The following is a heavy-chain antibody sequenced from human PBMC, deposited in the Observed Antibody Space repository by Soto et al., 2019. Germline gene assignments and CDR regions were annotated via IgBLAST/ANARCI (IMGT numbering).Heavy chain of an antibody. CDR2: ISWNSGSI. CDR1: GFTFDDYA. Sequence: EVQLVESGGGLVQPGRSLRLSCAASGFTFDDYAMHWVRQAPGKGLEWVSGISWNSGSIGYADSVKGRFTISRDNAKNSLYLQMNSLRAEDTALYYCAKDTRDYYFDYWGQGTLVTVSS. J-gene: IGHJ4*02. V-gene: IGHV3-9*01. CDR3: AKDTRDYYFDY.